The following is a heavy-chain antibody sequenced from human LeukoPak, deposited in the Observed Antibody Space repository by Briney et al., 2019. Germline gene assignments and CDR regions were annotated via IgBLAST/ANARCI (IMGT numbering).Heavy chain of an antibody. CDR3: ARSVVPAAIRFDP. V-gene: IGHV4-30-4*01. D-gene: IGHD2-2*02. Sequence: PSQTLSLTCTVSGGSISSGDYYWSWIRQPPGKGLEWIGYIYYSGSTYYNPSLKSRVTISVDTFKNQFSLKLSSVTAADTAVYYCARSVVPAAIRFDPWGQGTLVTVSS. CDR1: GGSISSGDYY. J-gene: IGHJ5*02. CDR2: IYYSGST.